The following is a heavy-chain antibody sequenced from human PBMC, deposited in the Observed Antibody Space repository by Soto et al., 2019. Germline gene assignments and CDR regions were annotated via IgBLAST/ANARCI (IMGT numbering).Heavy chain of an antibody. V-gene: IGHV4-39*01. D-gene: IGHD6-6*01. J-gene: IGHJ5*02. CDR2: IYYSGST. CDR1: GGSISSSSYY. CDR3: ARHRARNWFDP. Sequence: SETLSLTCIVSGGSISSSSYYWGWIRQPPGKGLEWIGSIYYSGSTYYNPSLKSRVTISVDTSKNQFSLKLSSVTAADTAVFYCARHRARNWFDPRRQGTLVTVSS.